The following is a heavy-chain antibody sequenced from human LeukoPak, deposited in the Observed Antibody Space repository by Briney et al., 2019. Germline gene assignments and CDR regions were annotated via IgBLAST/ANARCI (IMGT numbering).Heavy chain of an antibody. J-gene: IGHJ3*02. D-gene: IGHD3-22*01. CDR3: ARGRDSGGYYCAFDI. CDR1: GYIFTHCW. Sequence: GESLKISCQVSGYIFTHCWIGWVRQMPGKGLESMGIIFPADSDTTYSPSFQGQVTISADKSISTAYLQWGSLKAADTAMYYCARGRDSGGYYCAFDIWGQGTVVTVSS. CDR2: IFPADSDT. V-gene: IGHV5-51*01.